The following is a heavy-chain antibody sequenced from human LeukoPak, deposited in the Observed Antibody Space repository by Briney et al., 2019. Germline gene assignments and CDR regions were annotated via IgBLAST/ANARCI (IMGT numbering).Heavy chain of an antibody. CDR2: ISSSSSYI. Sequence: GGSLRLSCAASGFTVSSNYMSWVRQAPGKGLEWVSSISSSSSYIYYADSVKGRFTISRDNAKNSLYLQMNSLRAEDTAVYYCARGRPMGADYWGQGTLVTVSS. J-gene: IGHJ4*02. V-gene: IGHV3-21*01. CDR3: ARGRPMGADY. D-gene: IGHD3-10*01. CDR1: GFTVSSNY.